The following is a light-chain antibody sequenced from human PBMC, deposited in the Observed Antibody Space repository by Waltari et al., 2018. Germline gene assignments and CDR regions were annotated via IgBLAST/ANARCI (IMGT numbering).Light chain of an antibody. CDR1: QSVGTY. CDR2: DAS. J-gene: IGKJ2*01. V-gene: IGKV3-11*01. Sequence: EIVLTQSPATLSLSPGETATLSCRASQSVGTYLAWYQQKPGQAPRLLIYDASNRATGLPDRFRGSGSGTDFTLTIDSLEPEEFALYYCQQRSSWTPHTFGQGARLEIK. CDR3: QQRSSWTPHT.